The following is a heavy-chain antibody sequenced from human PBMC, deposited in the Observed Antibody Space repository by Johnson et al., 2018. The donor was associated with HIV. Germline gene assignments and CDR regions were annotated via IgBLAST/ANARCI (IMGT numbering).Heavy chain of an antibody. CDR1: GFTFSNAC. Sequence: VQLVESGGGLVQPGGSLRLSCAASGFTFSNACMSWVRQAPGKGLEWVGRIKSKTDGGTTDYAAPVKGRFTISRDDSKNTLYLQMNSLKTEDTAVYYCMTMATTHEGYAFDIWGQGTMVTVSS. V-gene: IGHV3-15*01. CDR2: IKSKTDGGTT. CDR3: MTMATTHEGYAFDI. J-gene: IGHJ3*02. D-gene: IGHD5-24*01.